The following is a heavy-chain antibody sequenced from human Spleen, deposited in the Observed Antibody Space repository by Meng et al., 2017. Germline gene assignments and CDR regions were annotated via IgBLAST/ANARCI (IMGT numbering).Heavy chain of an antibody. J-gene: IGHJ4*02. CDR1: GFTFSSYA. D-gene: IGHD4-17*01. CDR2: IGKSGDNI. CDR3: ATGGAYYFDY. Sequence: EVQLLESGGGSVQPGGSLRLSCAASGFTFSSYAMKWVRQAPGKGLEWVSVIGKSGDNIHYADSVKGRFTISRDNYKNTLYLQMNSLRSDDTAVYYCATGGAYYFDYWGQGALVTVSS. V-gene: IGHV3-23*01.